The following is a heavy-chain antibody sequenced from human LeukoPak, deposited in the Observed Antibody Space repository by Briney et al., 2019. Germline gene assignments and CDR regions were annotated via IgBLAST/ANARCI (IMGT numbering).Heavy chain of an antibody. D-gene: IGHD2/OR15-2a*01. CDR3: ARAILVEGKWFDP. CDR1: GGSISSSSYY. J-gene: IGHJ5*02. Sequence: PSETLSLTCTVSGGSISSSSYYWGWIRQPPGKGLEWIGSIYYSGSTYYNPSLKSRVTISVDTSKNQFSLKLSSVTAADTAVYYCARAILVEGKWFDPWGQGTLVTVSS. CDR2: IYYSGST. V-gene: IGHV4-39*07.